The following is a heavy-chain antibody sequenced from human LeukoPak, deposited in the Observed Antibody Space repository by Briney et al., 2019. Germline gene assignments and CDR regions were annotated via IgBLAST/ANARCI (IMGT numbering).Heavy chain of an antibody. Sequence: GGSLRLSCAGSGFTFNNFAMHWVRQTPGEGLEWVALISYDGTTKHYADSVKGRFTISRDNSKNTLHLQMNGLRAEDTPLYYCGKDSRYSGSYEIDHWGQGALVTVSS. D-gene: IGHD1-26*01. CDR2: ISYDGTTK. V-gene: IGHV3-30*18. CDR1: GFTFNNFA. J-gene: IGHJ4*02. CDR3: GKDSRYSGSYEIDH.